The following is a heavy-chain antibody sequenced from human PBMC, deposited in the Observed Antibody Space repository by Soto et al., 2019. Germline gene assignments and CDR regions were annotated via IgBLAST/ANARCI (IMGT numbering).Heavy chain of an antibody. CDR3: AREDDGGDRDYYGLDV. CDR2: IHYSGSV. V-gene: IGHV4-30-4*01. D-gene: IGHD2-21*02. J-gene: IGHJ6*02. CDR1: CGSISSEYYH. Sequence: SETLSLTWTVSCGSISSEYYHWTWIRQAPGKGLEWIGYIHYSGSVHYNPSLQSRLTMSVDTSKNLFSLKLSSVTAADTAVYFCAREDDGGDRDYYGLDVWGQGTTVTVSS.